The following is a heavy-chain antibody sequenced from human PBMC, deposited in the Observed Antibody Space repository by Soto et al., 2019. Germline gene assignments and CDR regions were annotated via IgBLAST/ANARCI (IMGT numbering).Heavy chain of an antibody. V-gene: IGHV3-49*04. CDR2: IRSEAFGGTR. J-gene: IGHJ6*02. CDR1: GFTFGDYA. CDR3: TRGLNPMDV. Sequence: QSGGSLRLSCAASGFTFGDYAMNWVRLAPGKGLEWVGFIRSEAFGGTREYAPSVKGRFTISRDDSKSIAYLQMNSLKTDDTALYYCTRGLNPMDVWGQGTTVTVSS.